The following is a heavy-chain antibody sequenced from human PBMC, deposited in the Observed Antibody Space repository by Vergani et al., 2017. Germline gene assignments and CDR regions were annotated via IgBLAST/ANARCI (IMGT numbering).Heavy chain of an antibody. Sequence: QLQLQESGPGLVKPSETLSLTCTVSGGSISSSCYYWVWIRRPPEKGLEWIGIIYHVGSTYYTPSLKSRVTISVDTSKNQFSLKLSSVTAADTAVYSCARWHGFLHDFDYWGQGTLVTVSS. J-gene: IGHJ4*02. CDR3: ARWHGFLHDFDY. D-gene: IGHD3-10*01. CDR1: GGSISSSCYY. V-gene: IGHV4-39*01. CDR2: IYHVGST.